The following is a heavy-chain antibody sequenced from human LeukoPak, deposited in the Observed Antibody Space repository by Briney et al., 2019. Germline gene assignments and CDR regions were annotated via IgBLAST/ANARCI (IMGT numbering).Heavy chain of an antibody. J-gene: IGHJ6*02. D-gene: IGHD2-21*02. V-gene: IGHV1-18*01. CDR1: GYTFTNYG. CDR3: ERYGGGDDWYAHFGMDD. CDR2: ISGYNCNT. Sequence: ASVNVSCKASGYTFTNYGISWVRQAPGQGLEWMGWISGYNCNTNYAQKLQGRVTMTTATCTTTAYMELRSLRSDDTAVYYCERYGGGDDWYAHFGMDDWGQGTTVTVSS.